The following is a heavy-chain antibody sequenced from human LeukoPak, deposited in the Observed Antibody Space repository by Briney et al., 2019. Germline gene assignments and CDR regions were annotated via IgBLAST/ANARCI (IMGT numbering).Heavy chain of an antibody. CDR3: ARIVGAAFDP. CDR2: IYYSGST. Sequence: SETLSLTCTVSGGSISSSSYYWGWIRQPPGKGLEWIGSIYYSGSTYYNPSLKSRVTISVDTSKNQFSLKLSSVTAADTVVYYCARIVGAAFDPWGQGTLVTVSS. CDR1: GGSISSSSYY. J-gene: IGHJ5*02. D-gene: IGHD1-26*01. V-gene: IGHV4-39*01.